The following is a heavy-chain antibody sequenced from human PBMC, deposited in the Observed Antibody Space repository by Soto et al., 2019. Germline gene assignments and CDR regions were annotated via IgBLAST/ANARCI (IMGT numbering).Heavy chain of an antibody. D-gene: IGHD2-21*01. CDR2: ISSSSSYT. V-gene: IGHV3-11*06. CDR1: GFTFSDYY. Sequence: PVGSLRLSCAASGFTFSDYYMSWIRQAPGKGLEWVSYISSSSSYTNYADSVKGRFTISRDNAKNSLYLQMTSLRAEATAVYYCAGAHSSLYGMDVWGQGTTVTVSS. J-gene: IGHJ6*02. CDR3: AGAHSSLYGMDV.